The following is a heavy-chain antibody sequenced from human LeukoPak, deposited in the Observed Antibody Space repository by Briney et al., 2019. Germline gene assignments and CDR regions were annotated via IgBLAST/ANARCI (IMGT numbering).Heavy chain of an antibody. V-gene: IGHV3-23*01. J-gene: IGHJ4*02. CDR2: ISGSGDNT. CDR1: GFTFSSYA. Sequence: GGSLRLSCAASGFTFSSYAMSWVRQAPGKGLEWVSGISGSGDNTYYADSVKGRFTISRDNSKNTLYVQMNSLRAEDTAVYYCAKDLRWAVAGTGDYWGQGTLVTVSS. D-gene: IGHD6-19*01. CDR3: AKDLRWAVAGTGDY.